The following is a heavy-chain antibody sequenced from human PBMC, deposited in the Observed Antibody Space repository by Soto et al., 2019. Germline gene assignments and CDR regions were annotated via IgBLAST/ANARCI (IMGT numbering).Heavy chain of an antibody. D-gene: IGHD3-16*01. V-gene: IGHV1-58*01. J-gene: IGHJ6*02. CDR1: GFTFTSSA. Sequence: SVKVSCKASGFTFTSSAVQWVRQAREQRLEWIGWIVVGSGNTNYAQKFQERVTITRDMSTSTAYMELSSLRSEDTAVYYCAAELRFYYGMDVWGQGTTVTVSS. CDR3: AAELRFYYGMDV. CDR2: IVVGSGNT.